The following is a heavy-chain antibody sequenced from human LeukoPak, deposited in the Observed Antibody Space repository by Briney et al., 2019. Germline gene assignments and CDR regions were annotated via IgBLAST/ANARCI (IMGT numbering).Heavy chain of an antibody. CDR1: GFTVSSKY. CDR2: IYSDGST. Sequence: GGSLRLSCAASGFTVSSKYMSWVRQAPGKGLEWVSVIYSDGSTYYADSVKGRFTISRDNPKNTLYLQMNSLRAEDTAVYYCASHGGIYLPFDYWGQGTLVTVSS. V-gene: IGHV3-53*01. D-gene: IGHD1-26*01. CDR3: ASHGGIYLPFDY. J-gene: IGHJ4*02.